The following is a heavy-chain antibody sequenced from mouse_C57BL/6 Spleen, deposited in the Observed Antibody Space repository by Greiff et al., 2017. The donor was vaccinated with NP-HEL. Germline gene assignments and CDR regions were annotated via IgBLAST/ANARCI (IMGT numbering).Heavy chain of an antibody. J-gene: IGHJ2*01. CDR3: ARPLEGY. D-gene: IGHD6-1*01. Sequence: QVLLQQPWAELVKPGASVTLSCTVSGYTLTSYWMHWVKPRPGQGLEWIGMIHPNSSSTNYNEKFKSKATLTVDKSSSTAYMQLSSLTSEDSAVYYCARPLEGYWGQGTTLTVSS. CDR1: GYTLTSYW. V-gene: IGHV1-64*01. CDR2: IHPNSSST.